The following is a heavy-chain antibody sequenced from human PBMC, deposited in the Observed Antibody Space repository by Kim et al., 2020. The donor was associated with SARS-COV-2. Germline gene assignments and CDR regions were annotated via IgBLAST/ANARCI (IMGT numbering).Heavy chain of an antibody. Sequence: YARGFTGRFVFSLDTSVSTAYLQISSLKAEDTAVYYCARTGAAGDNWFDPWGQGTLVTVSS. J-gene: IGHJ5*02. V-gene: IGHV7-4-1*02. CDR3: ARTGAAGDNWFDP. D-gene: IGHD6-13*01.